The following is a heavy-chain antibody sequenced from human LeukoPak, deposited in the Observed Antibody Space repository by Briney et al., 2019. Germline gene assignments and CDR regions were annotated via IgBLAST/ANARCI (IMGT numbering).Heavy chain of an antibody. CDR1: GFTFSRYA. D-gene: IGHD3-10*01. Sequence: PGGSLRLSCAASGFTFSRYAMHWVRQAPGKGLEWLSSVSSSGASTYYADSVKGRFTISRDNSKYTLYLQMNSLRAEDTAIYYCATHYYSGTSYFEYWGQGTLVTVSS. CDR3: ATHYYSGTSYFEY. CDR2: VSSSGAST. V-gene: IGHV3-23*01. J-gene: IGHJ4*02.